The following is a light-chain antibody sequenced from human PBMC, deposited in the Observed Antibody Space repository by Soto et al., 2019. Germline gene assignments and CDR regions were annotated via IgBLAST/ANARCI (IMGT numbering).Light chain of an antibody. CDR3: SSYTSSNTVV. CDR1: SSDVGGYNY. V-gene: IGLV2-14*01. J-gene: IGLJ2*01. CDR2: DVT. Sequence: QSALTQHASVSGSPGQSITISCTGTSSDVGGYNYVSWYQLHPDKAPKLMIFDVTNRPSGVSNRFSGSKSGNTASLTISGLQAEDEADYYCSSYTSSNTVVFGGGTKLTVL.